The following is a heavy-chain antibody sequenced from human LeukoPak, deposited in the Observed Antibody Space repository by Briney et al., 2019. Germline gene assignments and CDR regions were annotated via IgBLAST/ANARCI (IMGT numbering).Heavy chain of an antibody. CDR3: ARDFPDSSGPHGWFDP. J-gene: IGHJ5*02. D-gene: IGHD3-22*01. CDR2: INPNSGGT. CDR1: GYTFTGYY. V-gene: IGHV1-2*06. Sequence: ASVKVSCKASGYTFTGYYMHWVRQAPGQGLEWMGRINPNSGGTNYAQKFQGRVTMTRDTSISTAYMELSRLRSDDTAVYYCARDFPDSSGPHGWFDPWGQGTLVTVSS.